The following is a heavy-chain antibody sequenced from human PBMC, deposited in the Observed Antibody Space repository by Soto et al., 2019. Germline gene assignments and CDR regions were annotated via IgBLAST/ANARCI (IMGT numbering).Heavy chain of an antibody. J-gene: IGHJ6*02. V-gene: IGHV3-13*01. D-gene: IGHD6-19*01. Sequence: GGSLRLSCAASGFTFSSYDMHWVRQATGKGLEWVSAIGTAGDTYYPGSVKGRFTISRENAKNSLYLQMNSLRAEDTAVYYCARCRPRSSSGWYGNYYYYGMDVWGQGTTVTVSS. CDR3: ARCRPRSSSGWYGNYYYYGMDV. CDR2: IGTAGDT. CDR1: GFTFSSYD.